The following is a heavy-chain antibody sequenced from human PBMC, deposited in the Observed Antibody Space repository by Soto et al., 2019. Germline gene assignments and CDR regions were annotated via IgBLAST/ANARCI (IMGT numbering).Heavy chain of an antibody. Sequence: GASVKVSCKASGDTFTSYGISWVRQAPGQGLEWMGWISAYNGNTNYSQKLQGRVTMTRDTSTSTAYMELSSLRSEDTAVYYCAIGYCSSTSCYGPSGDWFVPWGQGTLVTVSS. CDR2: ISAYNGNT. CDR3: AIGYCSSTSCYGPSGDWFVP. CDR1: GDTFTSYG. V-gene: IGHV1-18*01. D-gene: IGHD2-2*01. J-gene: IGHJ5*02.